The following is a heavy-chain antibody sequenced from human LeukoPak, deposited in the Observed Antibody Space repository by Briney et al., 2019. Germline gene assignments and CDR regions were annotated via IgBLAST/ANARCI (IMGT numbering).Heavy chain of an antibody. V-gene: IGHV1-24*01. D-gene: IGHD1-14*01. J-gene: IGHJ4*02. CDR2: FDPEVGKT. CDR3: ARGPDSDY. Sequence: ASVKVSCKVSGYTLTELSMHWVRQGPGKGLEWMGGFDPEVGKTIYAQKFQGRVTMTRNTSISTAYMELSSLRSEDTAVYYCARGPDSDYWGQGTLVTVSS. CDR1: GYTLTELS.